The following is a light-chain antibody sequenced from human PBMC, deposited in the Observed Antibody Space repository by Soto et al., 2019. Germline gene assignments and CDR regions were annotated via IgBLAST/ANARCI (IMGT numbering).Light chain of an antibody. CDR2: RGS. V-gene: IGKV3-15*01. Sequence: EVVMTQSPATLSVSPGDRATLSCRASQNIGTNVAWYQHKPGQAPRLLIYRGSTRATDIPPRFSGSGSGSEFSLAVSSLQSEDFAVYYCQQYDNWPPVFSFGPGTKVDIQ. CDR1: QNIGTN. CDR3: QQYDNWPPVFS. J-gene: IGKJ3*01.